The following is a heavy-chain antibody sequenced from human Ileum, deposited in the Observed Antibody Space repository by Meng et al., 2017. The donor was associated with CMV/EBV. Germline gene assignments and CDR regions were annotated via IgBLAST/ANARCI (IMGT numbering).Heavy chain of an antibody. V-gene: IGHV3-15*01. CDR2: IKSKTDGGTT. Sequence: VQLGVSGGRLVKPGGSLRLSWSASGFTFSDTWMSWVRQAPGKGLEWLGHIKSKTDGGTTDYATPVKGRFIISRDDSKNTLYLQMNSLKTEDTAIYYCIKISGRWVWGQGTLVTVSS. CDR1: GFTFSDTW. J-gene: IGHJ4*02. D-gene: IGHD1-26*01. CDR3: IKISGRWV.